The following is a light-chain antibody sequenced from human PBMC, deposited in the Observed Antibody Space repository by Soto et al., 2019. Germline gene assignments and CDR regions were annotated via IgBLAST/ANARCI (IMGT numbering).Light chain of an antibody. J-gene: IGKJ1*01. CDR2: AAS. Sequence: PGERATLSCRTSQNLSSGYLAWYRQKPGQAPRILIYAASSRATGIPDRFIGSGSGTDFTLTISRLEPEDFAVYYCQQYDTSPRTFGRETKVE. CDR1: QNLSSGY. CDR3: QQYDTSPRT. V-gene: IGKV3-20*01.